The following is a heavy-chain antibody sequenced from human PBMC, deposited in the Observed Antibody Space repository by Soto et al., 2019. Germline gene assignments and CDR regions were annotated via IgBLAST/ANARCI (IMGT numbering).Heavy chain of an antibody. CDR3: VNHEGIAVAGYFDY. CDR1: GFTFSSYA. J-gene: IGHJ4*02. V-gene: IGHV3-23*01. D-gene: IGHD6-19*01. CDR2: ISGSGGST. Sequence: GGSLRLSCAASGFTFSSYAMSWVRQAPGKGLEWVSAISGSGGSTYYADSVKGRFTISRDNSKNTLYLQMNSLRAEDTAVYYCVNHEGIAVAGYFDYWGQGTLVTVSS.